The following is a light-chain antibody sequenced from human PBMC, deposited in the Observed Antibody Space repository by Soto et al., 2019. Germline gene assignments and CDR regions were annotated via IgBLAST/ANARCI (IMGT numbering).Light chain of an antibody. CDR1: RSFASSY. CDR2: AAS. CDR3: QHYDSSPPYT. Sequence: EIVLTQSPVTLSLSPGERATLSCRASRSFASSYLGWYQQKPGQAPRLLIYAASTRATGIPDRFSGSGSATAFTITISRLEPEDSAVYYCQHYDSSPPYTFGKGTKLEIK. V-gene: IGKV3-20*01. J-gene: IGKJ2*01.